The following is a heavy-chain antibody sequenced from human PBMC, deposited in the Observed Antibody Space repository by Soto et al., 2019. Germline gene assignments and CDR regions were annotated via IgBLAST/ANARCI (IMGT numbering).Heavy chain of an antibody. CDR1: GYTFTGYY. D-gene: IGHD3-3*01. CDR3: AISAGGYYDFLPPADYYYYSGMDV. Sequence: GASVKVSCKASGYTFTGYYMHWVRQAPGQGLEWMGWINPNSGGTNYAQKFQGRVTMTRDTSISTAYMELSRLRSDDTAVYYCAISAGGYYDFLPPADYYYYSGMDVWGQGTTVTVSS. V-gene: IGHV1-2*02. CDR2: INPNSGGT. J-gene: IGHJ6*02.